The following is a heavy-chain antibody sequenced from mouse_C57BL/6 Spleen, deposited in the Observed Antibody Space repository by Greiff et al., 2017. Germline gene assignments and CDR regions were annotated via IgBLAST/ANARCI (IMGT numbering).Heavy chain of an antibody. CDR1: GYTFTSYW. D-gene: IGHD1-1*01. CDR2: IYPGSGST. J-gene: IGHJ1*03. Sequence: VQLQQPGAELVKPGASVKMSCKASGYTFTSYWITWVKQRPGQGLEWIGDIYPGSGSTNYNEKFKSKAILTVDTSSSTAYMQLSSLTSEDSAVYYCARFYYYGRGYFDVWGTGTTVTVSS. CDR3: ARFYYYGRGYFDV. V-gene: IGHV1-55*01.